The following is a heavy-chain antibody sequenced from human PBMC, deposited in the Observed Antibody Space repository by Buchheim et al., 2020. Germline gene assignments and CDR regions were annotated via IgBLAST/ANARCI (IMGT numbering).Heavy chain of an antibody. D-gene: IGHD2-2*01. CDR3: AKDAYCSSTSCPGTYDY. V-gene: IGHV3-15*01. J-gene: IGHJ4*02. CDR2: IKSKREGGTI. CDR1: GFTFSNVW. Sequence: EEQLVESGGGSVQPGGSLRLSCAVSGFTFSNVWMTWVRQAPGKGLEWVGRIKSKREGGTIDYAAPGKGRFTISRDDSKNTVYLQMNSLKTEDTAVYYCAKDAYCSSTSCPGTYDYWGQGTL.